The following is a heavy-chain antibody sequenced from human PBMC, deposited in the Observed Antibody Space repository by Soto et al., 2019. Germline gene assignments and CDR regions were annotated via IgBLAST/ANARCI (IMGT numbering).Heavy chain of an antibody. CDR2: IIPIFGTA. V-gene: IGHV1-69*06. Sequence: GASVKVSCKASGGTFSSYAISWVRQAPGQGLEWTGGIIPIFGTANYAQKFQGRVTITADKSTSTAYMELSSLRSEDTAVYYCARGRPRLGDGYNHYYYYGMDVWGQGTTVTVSS. CDR3: ARGRPRLGDGYNHYYYYGMDV. CDR1: GGTFSSYA. J-gene: IGHJ6*02. D-gene: IGHD5-12*01.